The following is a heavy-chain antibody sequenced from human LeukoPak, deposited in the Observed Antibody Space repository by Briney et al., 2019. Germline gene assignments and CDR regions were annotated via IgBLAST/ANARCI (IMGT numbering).Heavy chain of an antibody. J-gene: IGHJ4*02. CDR1: GGSISSSSYY. D-gene: IGHD4-17*01. V-gene: IGHV4-39*07. CDR2: IYYSGST. CDR3: ARDPSSSTVTTADY. Sequence: SETLSLTCTVSGGSISSSSYYWGWIRQPPGRGLEWIGSIYYSGSTYYNPSLKSRVTISVDTSKNQFSLKLSSVTAADTAVYYCARDPSSSTVTTADYWGQGTLVTVSS.